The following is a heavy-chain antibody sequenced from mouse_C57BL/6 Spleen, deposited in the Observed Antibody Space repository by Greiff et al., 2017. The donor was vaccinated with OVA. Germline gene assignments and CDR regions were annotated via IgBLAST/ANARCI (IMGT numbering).Heavy chain of an antibody. D-gene: IGHD1-1*01. CDR1: GYTFTDYY. CDR3: ARNLLLRLAYYYAMDY. V-gene: IGHV1-77*01. J-gene: IGHJ4*01. Sequence: VMLVESGAELVKPGAPVKISCKASGYTFTDYYINWVKQRPGQGLEWIGKIGPGSGSTYYNEKFKGKATLTADKSSSTAYMQLSSLTSEDSAVYFCARNLLLRLAYYYAMDYWGQGTSVTVSS. CDR2: IGPGSGST.